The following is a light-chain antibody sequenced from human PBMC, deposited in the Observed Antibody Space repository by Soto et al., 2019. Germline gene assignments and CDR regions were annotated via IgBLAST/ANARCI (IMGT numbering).Light chain of an antibody. CDR3: QQSYSTPPGT. CDR2: AAS. CDR1: QSLSSY. J-gene: IGKJ1*01. Sequence: DIQMTQSPSSLSASVGDRVTITCRASQSLSSYLNWYQQKLGKAPKLLIYAASSLQSGVPSRYSGSGSGTDFTLTISSLQPEDFETYYCQQSYSTPPGTFGQGTKVEIK. V-gene: IGKV1-39*01.